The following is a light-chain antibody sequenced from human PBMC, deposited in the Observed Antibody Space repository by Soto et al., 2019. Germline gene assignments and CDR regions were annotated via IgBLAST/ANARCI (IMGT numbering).Light chain of an antibody. CDR2: AAS. CDR3: QQSYNPPQT. CDR1: QTIMTY. J-gene: IGKJ1*01. Sequence: DIQMTQSPSSLSASVGDEVTITCRASQTIMTYLNWYQLKPGKPPRLLIYAASSLQSGVPSRFSGSGSGTDFTLTISSLQPEDFATYSCQQSYNPPQTFGQGTKVDSK. V-gene: IGKV1-39*01.